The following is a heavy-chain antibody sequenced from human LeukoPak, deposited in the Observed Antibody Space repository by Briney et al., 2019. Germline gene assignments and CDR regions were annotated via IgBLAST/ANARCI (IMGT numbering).Heavy chain of an antibody. V-gene: IGHV3-23*01. J-gene: IGHJ4*02. D-gene: IGHD3-3*02. CDR2: ISGSGGST. Sequence: GGSLRLSCAASGFTFSSFGMHWVRQAPGKGLEWVSTISGSGGSTYYADSVKGRLTISRDNSKNTLYLQMNSLGDEDTAVYYCAGVRHFFFGFFDHWGQGTLVTVSS. CDR3: AGVRHFFFGFFDH. CDR1: GFTFSSFG.